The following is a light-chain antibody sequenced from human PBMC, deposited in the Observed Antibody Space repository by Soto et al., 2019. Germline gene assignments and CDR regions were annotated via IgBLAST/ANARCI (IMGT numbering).Light chain of an antibody. CDR1: QSVSGY. J-gene: IGKJ1*01. CDR2: DAS. V-gene: IGKV3-11*01. CDR3: QQYVTSSPRT. Sequence: EIVLTQSPDTLSLSPGERATLSCRASQSVSGYLGWYQQKPGQAPRLLIYDASNRAYGVPARFRGSGSGTNFTLTIASLEPEDFAVYYCQQYVTSSPRTFGQGTKVEIK.